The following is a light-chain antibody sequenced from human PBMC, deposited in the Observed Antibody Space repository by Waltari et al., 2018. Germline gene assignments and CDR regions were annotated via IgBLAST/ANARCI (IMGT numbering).Light chain of an antibody. CDR1: QRISTY. CDR2: GSS. J-gene: IGKJ3*01. CDR3: QQTYSLFT. V-gene: IGKV1-39*01. Sequence: DIQMTQSPAFLSASVGDRVTISCRASQRISTYLNWYQQKAGEAPKLLIYGSSSLQSGVPSRFSGTGSGTDFTLTINSLHPEDFATYYCQQTYSLFTFGPGTTVDFK.